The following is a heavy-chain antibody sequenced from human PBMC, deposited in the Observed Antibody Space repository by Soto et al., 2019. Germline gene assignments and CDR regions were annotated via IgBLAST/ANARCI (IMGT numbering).Heavy chain of an antibody. CDR1: GGSISSGGYY. CDR3: ARAPLQGSGSQNLYYYYYGMDV. V-gene: IGHV4-31*03. Sequence: SDTLSLTCTVSGGSISSGGYYWSWIRQHPGKGLEWIGYIYYSGSTYYNPSLKSRVTISVDTSKNQFSLKLSSVTAADTAVYYCARAPLQGSGSQNLYYYYYGMDVWGQGTTVTVSS. CDR2: IYYSGST. D-gene: IGHD3-10*01. J-gene: IGHJ6*02.